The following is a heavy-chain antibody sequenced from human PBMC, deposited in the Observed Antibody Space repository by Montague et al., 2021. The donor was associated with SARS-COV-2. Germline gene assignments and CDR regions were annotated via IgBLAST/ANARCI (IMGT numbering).Heavy chain of an antibody. J-gene: IGHJ4*02. CDR2: IYYSGST. CDR3: ARLESKLVRGVIRFPNYFDY. Sequence: SETLSLTCTVSGGSISSYYRSWIWQPPGKGLEWIGYIYYSGSTNYNPSLKSRVTISVDTSKNQFSLKLSSVTAADTAVYYCARLESKLVRGVIRFPNYFDYWGQGTLVTVSS. V-gene: IGHV4-59*08. CDR1: GGSISSYY. D-gene: IGHD3-10*01.